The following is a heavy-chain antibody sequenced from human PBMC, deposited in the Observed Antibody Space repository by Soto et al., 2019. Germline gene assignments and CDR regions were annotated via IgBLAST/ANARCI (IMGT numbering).Heavy chain of an antibody. V-gene: IGHV2-5*01. CDR1: GFSLSTSGVG. D-gene: IGHD3-9*01. Sequence: SGPTLVNPTQTLTLTCTFSGFSLSTSGVGVGWIRQPPGKALEWLALIYWNDDKRYSPSLKSRLTITKDTSKNQVVLTMSNMDAVDTATYYCAHIDSSQTSVYGMDVWGQGTTVTVSS. CDR3: AHIDSSQTSVYGMDV. CDR2: IYWNDDK. J-gene: IGHJ6*02.